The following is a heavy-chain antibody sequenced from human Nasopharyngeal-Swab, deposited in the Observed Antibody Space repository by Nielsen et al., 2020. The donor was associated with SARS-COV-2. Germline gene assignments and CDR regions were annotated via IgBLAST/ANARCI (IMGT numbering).Heavy chain of an antibody. V-gene: IGHV3-30*02. J-gene: IGHJ4*02. D-gene: IGHD1-1*01. CDR2: IRYDGGNK. CDR3: GKDLRDWNDGPYFDY. Sequence: WIRQPPGKGLEWVAFIRYDGGNKYYVESVKGRFTISRDNSKNTLYLQMNSLRAEDTAVYYFGKDLRDWNDGPYFDYWGQGTRVTVSS.